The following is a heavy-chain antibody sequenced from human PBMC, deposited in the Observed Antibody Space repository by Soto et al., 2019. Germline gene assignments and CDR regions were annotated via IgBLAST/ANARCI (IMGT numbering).Heavy chain of an antibody. V-gene: IGHV3-23*01. Sequence: GGSRRLSCAASGFTFSSYAMSWVRQAPGKGLEWVSAISGSGGSTYYADSVKGRFTISRDNSKNTLYLQMNSLRAEDTAVYYCAKAPNYYFLEWLLSLPFDYWGQGTLVTVSS. CDR2: ISGSGGST. CDR3: AKAPNYYFLEWLLSLPFDY. CDR1: GFTFSSYA. J-gene: IGHJ4*02. D-gene: IGHD3-3*01.